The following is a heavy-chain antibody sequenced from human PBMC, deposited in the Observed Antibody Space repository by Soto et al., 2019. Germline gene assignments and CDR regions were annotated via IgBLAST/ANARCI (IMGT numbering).Heavy chain of an antibody. CDR3: TRDSSLLYGGNEPPKFDP. J-gene: IGHJ5*02. Sequence: GGSLRLSCTASGFTFGDYAMSWFRQAPGKGLEWVGFIRSKAYGGTTEYAASVKGRFTISRDDSKSIAYLQMNSLKTEDTAVYYCTRDSSLLYGGNEPPKFDPWGQGTLVTVSS. CDR1: GFTFGDYA. CDR2: IRSKAYGGTT. V-gene: IGHV3-49*03. D-gene: IGHD4-17*01.